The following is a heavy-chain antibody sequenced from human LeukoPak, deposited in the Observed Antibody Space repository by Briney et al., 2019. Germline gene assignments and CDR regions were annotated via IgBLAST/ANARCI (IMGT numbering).Heavy chain of an antibody. D-gene: IGHD4-23*01. J-gene: IGHJ6*03. CDR3: ARATVVTRRDYYYMDV. CDR1: GGSFSGYY. V-gene: IGHV4-34*01. Sequence: SETLSLTCAVYGGSFSGYYWSWIRQPPGKGLEWIGEINHSGSTNYNPSLKSRVTISVDTSKNQFSLKLSSVTAADTAVYYCARATVVTRRDYYYMDVWGKGTTVTVSS. CDR2: INHSGST.